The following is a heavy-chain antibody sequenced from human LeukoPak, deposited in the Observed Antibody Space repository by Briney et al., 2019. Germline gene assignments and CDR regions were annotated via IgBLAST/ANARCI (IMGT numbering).Heavy chain of an antibody. Sequence: ASVKVSCKASGGTFSSYAISWVRQAPRQGLEWMGGIIPIFGTANYAQKFQGRVTITTDESTSTAYMELSSLRSEDMAVYYCARDIKRGYSYGQHWYFDLWGRGTLVTVSS. CDR2: IIPIFGTA. D-gene: IGHD5-18*01. J-gene: IGHJ2*01. CDR3: ARDIKRGYSYGQHWYFDL. V-gene: IGHV1-69*05. CDR1: GGTFSSYA.